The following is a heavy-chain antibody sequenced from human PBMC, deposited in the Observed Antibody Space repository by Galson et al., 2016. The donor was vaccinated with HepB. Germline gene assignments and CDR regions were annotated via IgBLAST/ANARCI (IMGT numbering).Heavy chain of an antibody. V-gene: IGHV3-7*01. CDR1: TFTFSNYW. CDR2: IKPDGSEK. J-gene: IGHJ4*02. CDR3: ARRSCTAGRCYSASYLCFDS. Sequence: SLRLSCADSTFTFSNYWMTWVRQAPGKGLEWVANIKPDGSEKYYVDSVKGRFTISRDNAKNSLYLQMNSLRAEDTAVYDCARRSCTAGRCYSASYLCFDSWGQGTLVTVSS. D-gene: IGHD2-15*01.